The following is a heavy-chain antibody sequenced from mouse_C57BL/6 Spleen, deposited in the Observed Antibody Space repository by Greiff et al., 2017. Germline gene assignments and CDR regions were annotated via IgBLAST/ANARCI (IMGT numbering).Heavy chain of an antibody. CDR3: ARSEIYYGNYYAMDY. D-gene: IGHD2-1*01. J-gene: IGHJ4*01. Sequence: QVQLKESGAELVRPGTSVQVSCKASGYAFTNYLIEWVKQRPGQGLEWIGVINPGSGGTNYNEKFKGKATLTADKSSSTAYMQLSSLTSEDSAVYFCARSEIYYGNYYAMDYWGQGTSVTVSS. V-gene: IGHV1-54*01. CDR2: INPGSGGT. CDR1: GYAFTNYL.